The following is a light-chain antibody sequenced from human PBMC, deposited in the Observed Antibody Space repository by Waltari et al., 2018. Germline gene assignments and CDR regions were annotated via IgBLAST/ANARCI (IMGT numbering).Light chain of an antibody. J-gene: IGKJ3*01. Sequence: DIQMTQTPSTLSASVGDRVTTTCRASQSISGWLAWYQQKPGKAPKLLIFDASKLESGVPSRFSGSGFGTEFALTISSLQPEDFVTYYCQQSYSTPLFTFGPGTKVDIK. CDR1: QSISGW. CDR3: QQSYSTPLFT. CDR2: DAS. V-gene: IGKV1-5*01.